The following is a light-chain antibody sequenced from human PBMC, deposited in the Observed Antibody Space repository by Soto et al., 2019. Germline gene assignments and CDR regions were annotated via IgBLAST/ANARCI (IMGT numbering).Light chain of an antibody. J-gene: IGKJ4*01. CDR3: QQYESSPLT. Sequence: EIVLTQSPDTLSLSPGERATLSCRASQSVRSSFLAWYHQKPGQAPRLLIYRASSRATGIPDRFTGSGSGTDFTLTISRLGPEDFAVYYCQQYESSPLTFGGGTKVEIK. CDR1: QSVRSSF. CDR2: RAS. V-gene: IGKV3-20*01.